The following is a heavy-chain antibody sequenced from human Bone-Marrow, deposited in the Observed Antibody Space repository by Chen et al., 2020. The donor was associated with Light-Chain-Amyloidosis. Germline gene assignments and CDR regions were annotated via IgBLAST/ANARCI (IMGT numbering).Heavy chain of an antibody. CDR2: ISSSSSTI. Sequence: EVQLVESGGGLVQPGGSLRLSCAATGFTFRSISLHWGRQAPGKGLEWVSSISSSSSTIYYADSVKGRFTISRDNAKNSLYLQMNSLRAEDTAVYYCAGSWRELLVSPYYYMDVWGKGTTVTVSS. CDR3: AGSWRELLVSPYYYMDV. CDR1: GFTFRSIS. J-gene: IGHJ6*03. V-gene: IGHV3-48*01. D-gene: IGHD1-26*01.